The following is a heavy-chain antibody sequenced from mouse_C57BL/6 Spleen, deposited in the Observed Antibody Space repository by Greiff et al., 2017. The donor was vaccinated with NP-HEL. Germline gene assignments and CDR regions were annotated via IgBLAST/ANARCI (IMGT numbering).Heavy chain of an antibody. Sequence: EVKLMESGGGLVKPGGSLKLSCAASGFTFSDYGMHWVRQAPEKGLEWVAYISSGSSTIYYADTVKGRFTISRDNAKNTLFLQMTSLRSEDTAMYYCARHGNYGYFDYWGQGTTLTVSS. J-gene: IGHJ2*01. CDR1: GFTFSDYG. V-gene: IGHV5-17*01. CDR2: ISSGSSTI. CDR3: ARHGNYGYFDY. D-gene: IGHD2-1*01.